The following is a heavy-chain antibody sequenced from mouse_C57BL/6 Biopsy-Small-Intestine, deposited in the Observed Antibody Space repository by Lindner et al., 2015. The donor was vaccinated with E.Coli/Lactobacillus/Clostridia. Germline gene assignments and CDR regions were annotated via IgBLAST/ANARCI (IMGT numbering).Heavy chain of an antibody. J-gene: IGHJ1*03. CDR3: VRPYYSNYWFFDV. V-gene: IGHV5-6*01. CDR2: ISSGGSYT. Sequence: VQLQESGGDLVKPGGSLKFSCTASGFIFSNYAMAWVRQTPDRRLEWVATISSGGSYTFYSDSVKGRFTISRDKAKNTLYLQMSSLKSEDTAMYYCVRPYYSNYWFFDVWGTGTTVSVSS. D-gene: IGHD2-5*01. CDR1: GFIFSNYA.